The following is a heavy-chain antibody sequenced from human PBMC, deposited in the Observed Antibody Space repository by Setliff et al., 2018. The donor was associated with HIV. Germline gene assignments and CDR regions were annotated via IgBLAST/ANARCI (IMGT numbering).Heavy chain of an antibody. V-gene: IGHV3-23*01. CDR2: ISGRGSKT. CDR1: GFTFNTYA. J-gene: IGHJ4*02. Sequence: GGSLRLSCEGSGFTFNTYAMTWVRQTPGKGLEWVAVISGRGSKTYYGDSLKGRSTISRDNSNNTLFLQMTRLTVDDTGIYYCVRRGVPDFWGQGTQVTVSS. CDR3: VRRGVPDF.